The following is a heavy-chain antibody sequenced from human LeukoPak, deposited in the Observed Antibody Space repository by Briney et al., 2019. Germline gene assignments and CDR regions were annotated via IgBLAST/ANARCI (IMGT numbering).Heavy chain of an antibody. CDR1: GYTFTSYG. V-gene: IGHV1-18*01. CDR3: ARHLGAYFDY. J-gene: IGHJ4*02. Sequence: GASVKVSFKASGYTFTSYGIRWVRQAPGQGIEWMGWISAYNGNTNYAQKLQGRVTMPTDTSTSTAYMELSSLRSDDTAVYYCARHLGAYFDYWGQGTLVTVSS. CDR2: ISAYNGNT.